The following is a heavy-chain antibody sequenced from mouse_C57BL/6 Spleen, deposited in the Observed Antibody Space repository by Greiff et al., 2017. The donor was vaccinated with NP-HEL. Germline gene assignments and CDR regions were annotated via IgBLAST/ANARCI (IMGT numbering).Heavy chain of an antibody. CDR3: ARSVITTEGFAY. J-gene: IGHJ3*01. D-gene: IGHD1-1*01. Sequence: VQLQQSGAELAKPGASVKLSCKASGYTFTSYWMHWVKQRPGQGLEWIGYINPSSGYTKYNQKFKDKATLTADKSSSTAYMQLSSLTYEDSAVYYCARSVITTEGFAYWAKGLWSLSLQ. V-gene: IGHV1-7*01. CDR2: INPSSGYT. CDR1: GYTFTSYW.